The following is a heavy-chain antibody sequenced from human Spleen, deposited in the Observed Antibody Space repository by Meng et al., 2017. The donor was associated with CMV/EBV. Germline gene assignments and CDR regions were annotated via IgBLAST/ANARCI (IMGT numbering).Heavy chain of an antibody. D-gene: IGHD2-21*01. CDR2: IRYDGSNK. J-gene: IGHJ4*02. CDR1: GLIFSSFD. CDR3: ARELVVIGDAGPFDN. V-gene: IGHV3-30*02. Sequence: GGSLRLSCAASGLIFSSFDMNWVRQAPGKGLEWVAFIRYDGSNKYYADSVKGRFTISRDNSKNTLYLQMNSLRAEDTAVYFCARELVVIGDAGPFDNWGQGTLVTVSS.